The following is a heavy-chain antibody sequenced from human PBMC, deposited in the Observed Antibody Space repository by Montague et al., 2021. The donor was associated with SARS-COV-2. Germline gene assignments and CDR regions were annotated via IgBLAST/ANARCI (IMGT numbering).Heavy chain of an antibody. D-gene: IGHD5-18*01. CDR3: ARDQGGYSYNDY. J-gene: IGHJ4*02. CDR1: GFTFTSYA. Sequence: SLRLSCAASGFTFTSYAMHWVRQAPGKGLGWVAVISFDGTNKYYTDSVKGRFTISRDNSKDTLHLQMHSVRPEDTAVYYCARDQGGYSYNDYWGQGTLVTVSS. CDR2: ISFDGTNK. V-gene: IGHV3-30-3*01.